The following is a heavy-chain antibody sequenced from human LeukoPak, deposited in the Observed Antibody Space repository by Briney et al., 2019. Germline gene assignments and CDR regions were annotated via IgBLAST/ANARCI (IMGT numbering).Heavy chain of an antibody. CDR3: ARLHYDFVWGIFDY. Sequence: GGSLRLSCAASGFSFSSFSMNWVRQAPGKGLEWVSYISGGSSFIYYVDSVKGRFTISRDNAKNSLYLQMNSLRAEDTAVYYCARLHYDFVWGIFDYWGQGTLVTVSS. D-gene: IGHD3-16*01. CDR2: ISGGSSFI. V-gene: IGHV3-21*01. J-gene: IGHJ4*02. CDR1: GFSFSSFS.